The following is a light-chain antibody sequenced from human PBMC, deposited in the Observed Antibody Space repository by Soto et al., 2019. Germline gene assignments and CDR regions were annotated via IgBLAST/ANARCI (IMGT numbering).Light chain of an antibody. J-gene: IGLJ3*02. CDR1: SSDLGRYDY. Sequence: QSVLTQPPSASGSPGQSVTISCTGTSSDLGRYDYVSWYQHHPGKAPKLLIFEVSRRPSGVPVRFSASKSGYTASLTVSGLQAEDEADYYCTSYAGSDTWVFGGGTKVTVL. CDR3: TSYAGSDTWV. CDR2: EVS. V-gene: IGLV2-8*01.